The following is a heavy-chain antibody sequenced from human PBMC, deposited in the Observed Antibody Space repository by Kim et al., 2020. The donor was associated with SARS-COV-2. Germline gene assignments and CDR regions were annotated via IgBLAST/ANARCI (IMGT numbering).Heavy chain of an antibody. J-gene: IGHJ6*04. CDR1: GFTFSSYE. Sequence: GGSLRLSCAASGFTFSSYEMNWVRQAPGKGLEWVSYISSSGSTIYYADAVKGRFTVSKDNAKNSLNLQMHSMRAEDTAVYYCPRGGPRKGAYYYYYGMDVWGEGTTVTVSS. D-gene: IGHD3-16*01. V-gene: IGHV3-48*03. CDR2: ISSSGSTI. CDR3: PRGGPRKGAYYYYYGMDV.